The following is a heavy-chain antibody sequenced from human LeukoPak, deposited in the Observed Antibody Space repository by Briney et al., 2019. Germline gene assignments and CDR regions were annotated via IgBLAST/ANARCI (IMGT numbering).Heavy chain of an antibody. V-gene: IGHV4-39*07. CDR3: AKIEDSGYDYRGWFDP. CDR1: GGSISSSGYY. CDR2: IYYSGNT. J-gene: IGHJ5*02. Sequence: SETLSLTCTVSGGSISSSGYYWAWIRQPPGKGLACIGSIYYSGNTNYNPSLKSRVTISLDTSKNQFSLKVTSVTAADTAVYYCAKIEDSGYDYRGWFDPWGQGTLVTVSS. D-gene: IGHD5-12*01.